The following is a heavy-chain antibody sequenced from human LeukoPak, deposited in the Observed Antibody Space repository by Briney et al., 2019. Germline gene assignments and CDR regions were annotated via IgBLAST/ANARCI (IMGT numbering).Heavy chain of an antibody. Sequence: GGSLRLSCAASGFTFSSYSMNWVRQAPGKGLEWVSSISSSSSTIYYADSVKGRFTISRDNAKNSLYLQMNSLRAEDTAVYYCARDFAGDAFDIWGQGTMVTVSS. V-gene: IGHV3-48*01. CDR1: GFTFSSYS. CDR2: ISSSSSTI. CDR3: ARDFAGDAFDI. J-gene: IGHJ3*02.